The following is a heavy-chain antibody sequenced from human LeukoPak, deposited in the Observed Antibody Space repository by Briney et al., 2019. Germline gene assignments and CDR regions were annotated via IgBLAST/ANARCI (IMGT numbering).Heavy chain of an antibody. Sequence: PGGSLRLSCAAPGFIFDDYAIHWVRQAPGKGLEWVSLNSGDGGSTFYADSVKGRFTISRDNSKNSLYLQMSSLRSEDTALYYCAGESERSGWYDYWGQGTLVTVSS. CDR2: NSGDGGST. CDR3: AGESERSGWYDY. D-gene: IGHD6-19*01. V-gene: IGHV3-43*02. J-gene: IGHJ4*02. CDR1: GFIFDDYA.